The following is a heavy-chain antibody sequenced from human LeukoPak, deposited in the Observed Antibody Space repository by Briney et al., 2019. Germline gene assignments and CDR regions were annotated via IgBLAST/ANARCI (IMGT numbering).Heavy chain of an antibody. CDR2: ISSSGSTI. V-gene: IGHV3-11*01. CDR3: ARESLVGATGYFDY. D-gene: IGHD1-26*01. Sequence: GGSLRISCAASGFTFSDYYMSWIRQAPGKGLEWVSYISSSGSTIYYADSVKGRFTISRDNAKNSLYLQMNSLRAEDTAVYYCARESLVGATGYFDYWGQGTLVTVSS. J-gene: IGHJ4*02. CDR1: GFTFSDYY.